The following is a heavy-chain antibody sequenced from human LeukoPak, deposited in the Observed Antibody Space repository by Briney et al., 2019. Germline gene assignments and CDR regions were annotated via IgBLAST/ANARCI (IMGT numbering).Heavy chain of an antibody. D-gene: IGHD3-10*01. CDR1: GGSISSSSYS. J-gene: IGHJ4*02. Sequence: PSETLSLTCTVSGGSISSSSYSWGWIRQPPGKGLEWIGSIYYSGSTYYNPSLKSRVTISVDTSKNQFSLKLSSVTAADTAVYYCARTLPGSSGSYYMGTRVADYWGQGTLVTVSS. CDR3: ARTLPGSSGSYYMGTRVADY. V-gene: IGHV4-39*07. CDR2: IYYSGST.